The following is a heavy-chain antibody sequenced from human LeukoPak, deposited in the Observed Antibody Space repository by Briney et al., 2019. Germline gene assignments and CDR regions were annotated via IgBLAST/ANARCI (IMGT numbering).Heavy chain of an antibody. CDR2: IYSGGST. Sequence: PGGSLRLSCAASGFTVSSNYMSWVRQAPGKGLEWVSVIYSGGSTYYADSVKGRFTISRDKSNNTLYLQMNSLRAEDTAVYYCARTYYYDSSGYYPFDYWGQGTLVTVPS. J-gene: IGHJ4*02. CDR3: ARTYYYDSSGYYPFDY. CDR1: GFTVSSNY. V-gene: IGHV3-53*01. D-gene: IGHD3-22*01.